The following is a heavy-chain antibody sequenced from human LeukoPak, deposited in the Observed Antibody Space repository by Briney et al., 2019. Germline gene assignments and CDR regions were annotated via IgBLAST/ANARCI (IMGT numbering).Heavy chain of an antibody. CDR3: ARGPSSGWFLSQFDY. CDR2: INPNSGGT. Sequence: GASVEVSCKASGYTFTGYYMHWVRQAPGQGLEWMGWINPNSGGTDYAQRFQGRVTMTRDASISTAYMELSRLRSDDTAVYYCARGPSSGWFLSQFDYWGQGTLVTVSS. CDR1: GYTFTGYY. D-gene: IGHD6-19*01. V-gene: IGHV1-2*02. J-gene: IGHJ4*02.